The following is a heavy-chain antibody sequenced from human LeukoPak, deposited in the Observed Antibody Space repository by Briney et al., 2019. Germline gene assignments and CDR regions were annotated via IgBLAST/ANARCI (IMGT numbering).Heavy chain of an antibody. J-gene: IGHJ4*02. CDR2: IIPIFGTA. Sequence: SVKVSCKAYGGTFSSYAISWVRQAPGQGLEWMGGIIPIFGTANYGQKFQGRVTITADESTSTAYMELSSLRSEDTAVYYCARESVTFSSGWSFDYWGQGTLVTVSS. D-gene: IGHD6-19*01. V-gene: IGHV1-69*13. CDR1: GGTFSSYA. CDR3: ARESVTFSSGWSFDY.